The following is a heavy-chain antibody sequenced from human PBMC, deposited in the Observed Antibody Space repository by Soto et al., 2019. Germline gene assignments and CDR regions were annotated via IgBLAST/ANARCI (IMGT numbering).Heavy chain of an antibody. D-gene: IGHD4-17*01. CDR1: GFTFSNAW. CDR2: IKSQTDGGTT. V-gene: IGHV3-15*01. J-gene: IGHJ3*01. CDR3: TTVGYREYGLALAV. Sequence: EVRLVESGGGLVKPGGSLRLSCAASGFTFSNAWMSWVRQAPGKGLEWVGRIKSQTDGGTTHYAAPVKARFTISRDDSRNTLYLQMSSLKTAETAMYYCTTVGYREYGLALAVWGQGTLVNVSS.